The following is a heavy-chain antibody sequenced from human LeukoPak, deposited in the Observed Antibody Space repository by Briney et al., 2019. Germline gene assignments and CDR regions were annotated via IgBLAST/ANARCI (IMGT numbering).Heavy chain of an antibody. CDR1: GFTFSSYS. CDR2: ISYDGSNK. CDR3: AREIGGATRKRFDY. D-gene: IGHD1-26*01. Sequence: GGSLRLSCAASGFTFSSYSMNWVRQAPGKGLEWVAVISYDGSNKYYADSVKGRFTISRDNSKNTLYLQMNSLRAEDTAVYYCAREIGGATRKRFDYWGQGTLVTVSS. J-gene: IGHJ4*02. V-gene: IGHV3-30*03.